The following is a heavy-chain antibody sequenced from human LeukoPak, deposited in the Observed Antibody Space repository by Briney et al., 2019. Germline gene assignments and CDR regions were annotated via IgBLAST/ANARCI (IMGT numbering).Heavy chain of an antibody. V-gene: IGHV3-7*05. CDR3: ARDWGEAGLWDY. CDR2: IKEDGSEK. Sequence: PGGSLRLSCATSGFTFRNYWMSWVRQAPGKGLEWVANIKEDGSEKNYVDSVKGRFTISRDNAKNSLYLQMNSLRAEDTAIYYCARDWGEAGLWDYWGQGTLVTVSS. CDR1: GFTFRNYW. D-gene: IGHD6-13*01. J-gene: IGHJ4*02.